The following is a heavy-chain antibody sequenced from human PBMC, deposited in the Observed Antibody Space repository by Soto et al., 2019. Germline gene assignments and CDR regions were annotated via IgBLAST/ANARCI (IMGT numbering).Heavy chain of an antibody. V-gene: IGHV4-30-2*01. J-gene: IGHJ5*02. CDR2: TYHSGNP. CDR1: GDTISTCGSS. CDR3: ARATYGDYVGYFDP. D-gene: IGHD4-17*01. Sequence: HLQLQESGSRLVKSSATLSLTCGGSGDTISTCGSSWAWIRQPPGNALEWIGHTYHSGNPHYNPSLKSRVIISVARSKNQFTLKVRSVTAADTAVYYGARATYGDYVGYFDPWGQGTLVNVSS.